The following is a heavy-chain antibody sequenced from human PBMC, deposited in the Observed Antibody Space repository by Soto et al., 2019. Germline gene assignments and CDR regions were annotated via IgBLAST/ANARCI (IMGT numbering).Heavy chain of an antibody. CDR3: AKSGRRVPAAMWV. CDR1: GFTFSSYA. J-gene: IGHJ4*02. Sequence: QPGGSLRLSCAASGFTFSSYAMSWVRHAPGKGLEWVSAISGSGGSTYYADSVKGRFTISRDNSKNTLYLQMNSLRAEDTAVYYCAKSGRRVPAAMWVWGQGTLVTVSS. CDR2: ISGSGGST. V-gene: IGHV3-23*01. D-gene: IGHD2-2*01.